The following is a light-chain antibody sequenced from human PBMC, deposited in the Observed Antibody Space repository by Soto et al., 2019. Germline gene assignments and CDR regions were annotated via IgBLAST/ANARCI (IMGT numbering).Light chain of an antibody. CDR3: QHRGEWPRT. V-gene: IGKV3-11*01. J-gene: IGKJ2*01. Sequence: EIVLTHSPATLSLSPGERATLSCRASQSVGSYLAWYQHKPGQAPRVLIYGASNRATGIPARFTGSGSGTDFTLTISSLEPEDFAVYYCQHRGEWPRTFGQGTKLEIK. CDR2: GAS. CDR1: QSVGSY.